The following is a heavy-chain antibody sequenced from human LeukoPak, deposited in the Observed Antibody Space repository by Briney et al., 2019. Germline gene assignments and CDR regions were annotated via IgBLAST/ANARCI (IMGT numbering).Heavy chain of an antibody. CDR3: ARPDYGDGPLQRVRAFDI. CDR2: INPSGGST. D-gene: IGHD4-17*01. J-gene: IGHJ3*02. Sequence: VASVKVSCKASGYTFTSYYMHWVRQAPGQGLEWMGIINPSGGSTSYAQKFQGRVTMTRDMSTSTVYMELSSLRSEDTAVYYCARPDYGDGPLQRVRAFDIWGQGTMVTVSS. CDR1: GYTFTSYY. V-gene: IGHV1-46*01.